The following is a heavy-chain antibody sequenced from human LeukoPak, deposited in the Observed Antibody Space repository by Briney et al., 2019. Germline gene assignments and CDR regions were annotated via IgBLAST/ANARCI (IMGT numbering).Heavy chain of an antibody. CDR3: ARDRGPPFFDLYYYYYGMDV. J-gene: IGHJ6*02. Sequence: ASVKVSRKASGYTFTGYYMHWVRQAPGQGLEWMGWINPNSGGTNYAQRFQGWVTMTRDTSISTAYMELSRLRSDDTAVYYCARDRGPPFFDLYYYYYGMDVWGQGTTVTVSS. CDR1: GYTFTGYY. CDR2: INPNSGGT. D-gene: IGHD3/OR15-3a*01. V-gene: IGHV1-2*04.